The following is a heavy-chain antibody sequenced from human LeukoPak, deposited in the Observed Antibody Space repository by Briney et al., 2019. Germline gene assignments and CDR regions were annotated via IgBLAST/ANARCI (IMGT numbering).Heavy chain of an antibody. CDR3: ARDYCSGGSCYQILT. J-gene: IGHJ5*02. D-gene: IGHD2-15*01. V-gene: IGHV3-48*04. CDR2: ITTSGTI. CDR1: GITFSSYS. Sequence: GGSLGLSCAASGITFSSYSMNWVRQAPGKGLEWVSYITTSGTIYYADSVKGRFTISRDNAKNSLCLQMNSLRAEDTAVYYCARDYCSGGSCYQILTWGQGTLVTVSS.